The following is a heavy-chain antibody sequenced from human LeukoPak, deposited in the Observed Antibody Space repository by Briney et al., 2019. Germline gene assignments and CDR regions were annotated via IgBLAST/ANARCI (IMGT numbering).Heavy chain of an antibody. D-gene: IGHD3-10*01. CDR2: IYYSGST. CDR3: ARGRYGSGSYYLDY. V-gene: IGHV4-59*01. CDR1: GGSISIYY. Sequence: PSETLSLTCTVSGGSISIYYWSWIRQPPGKGLEWIGYIYYSGSTKYNPPLKSRVTISVDTSKNQFALKLSTVTDGDTAVYYCARGRYGSGSYYLDYWGQGTLVTVSS. J-gene: IGHJ4*02.